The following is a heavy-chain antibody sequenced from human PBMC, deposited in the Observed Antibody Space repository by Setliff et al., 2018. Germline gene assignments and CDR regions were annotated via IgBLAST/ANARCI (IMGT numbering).Heavy chain of an antibody. CDR2: INTNNGNP. J-gene: IGHJ6*03. D-gene: IGHD3-10*01. V-gene: IGHV7-4-1*02. Sequence: ASVKVSCKAPGGTFSKYAIAWVRQAPGQGLEFMGWINTNNGNPVYAQGFTGRFVFSMDTSVSTAFLEISSLKAEDTAIYYCARASRFGTTMWRGDYYMDVWGKGTTVTVSS. CDR3: ARASRFGTTMWRGDYYMDV. CDR1: GGTFSKYA.